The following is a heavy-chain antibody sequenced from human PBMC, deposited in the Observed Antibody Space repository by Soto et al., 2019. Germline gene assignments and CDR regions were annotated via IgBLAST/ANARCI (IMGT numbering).Heavy chain of an antibody. CDR3: ARDNGMAGSFDP. J-gene: IGHJ5*02. CDR2: ITSSSSTI. V-gene: IGHV3-48*02. Sequence: GGSLRFSCAASGFTFSKYSMNWARQAPGKGLEWISYITSSSSTIYYADSVKGRFTISRDNAKNSLYLQMNSLRDEDTAMYYCARDNGMAGSFDPWGQGTLVTVSS. CDR1: GFTFSKYS. D-gene: IGHD2-8*01.